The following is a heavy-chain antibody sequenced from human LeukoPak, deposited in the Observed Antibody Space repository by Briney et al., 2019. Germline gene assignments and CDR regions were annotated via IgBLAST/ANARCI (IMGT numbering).Heavy chain of an antibody. V-gene: IGHV3-30*04. CDR3: VRDRLGRIAAAGSTFDY. J-gene: IGHJ4*02. Sequence: GGSLKLSCAASGFTFSSYAMHWVRRAPGKGLEWVAVISYDGSNKYYADSVKGRFTISRDNSKNTLYLQMNSLRAEDTAVYYCVRDRLGRIAAAGSTFDYWGQGTLVTVSS. CDR1: GFTFSSYA. D-gene: IGHD6-13*01. CDR2: ISYDGSNK.